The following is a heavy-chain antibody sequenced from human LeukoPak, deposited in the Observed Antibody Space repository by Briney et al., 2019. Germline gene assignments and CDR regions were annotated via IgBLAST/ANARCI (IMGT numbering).Heavy chain of an antibody. CDR1: GGSISSYY. J-gene: IGHJ3*02. Sequence: SETLSLTCTVSGGSISSYYWSWIRQPPGKGLEWIGYIYYSGSTNYNPSLKSRVTISVDTSKNQFSLKLSSVTAADTAVYYCAREGGYKTTKDAFDIWDQGTMVTVSS. CDR3: AREGGYKTTKDAFDI. V-gene: IGHV4-59*01. CDR2: IYYSGST. D-gene: IGHD5-24*01.